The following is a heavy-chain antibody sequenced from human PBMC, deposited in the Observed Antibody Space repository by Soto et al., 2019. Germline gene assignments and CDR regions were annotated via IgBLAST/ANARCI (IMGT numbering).Heavy chain of an antibody. CDR2: IYYSGST. CDR1: GGSISSGDYY. CDR3: ARGGRGDAFDI. Sequence: QVQLQESGPGLVKPSQTLSLTCTFSGGSISSGDYYWSWVRQPPGKALEWIGYIYYSGSTYYNPSLKSRVTISVDTSKNQFSLKLSSVTAADTAVYYCARGGRGDAFDIWGQGTMVTVSS. J-gene: IGHJ3*02. V-gene: IGHV4-30-4*01. D-gene: IGHD3-10*01.